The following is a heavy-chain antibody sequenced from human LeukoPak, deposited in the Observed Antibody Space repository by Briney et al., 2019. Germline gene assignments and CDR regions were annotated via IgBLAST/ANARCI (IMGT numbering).Heavy chain of an antibody. Sequence: NAGGSLRLSCAASGFTLTTYEMNWVRQAPGKGLEWVSSISSSSSYIYYADSVKGRFTISRDNAKNSLYLQMNSLRAEDTAVYYCARDDSTSDVYDSWSGYYYYYYYGMDVWGQGTTVTVSS. CDR3: ARDDSTSDVYDSWSGYYYYYYYGMDV. D-gene: IGHD3-3*01. CDR1: GFTLTTYE. J-gene: IGHJ6*02. CDR2: ISSSSSYI. V-gene: IGHV3-21*01.